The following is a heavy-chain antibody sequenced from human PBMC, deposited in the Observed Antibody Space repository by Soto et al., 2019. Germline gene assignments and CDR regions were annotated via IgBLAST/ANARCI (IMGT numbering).Heavy chain of an antibody. D-gene: IGHD6-13*01. J-gene: IGHJ6*03. V-gene: IGHV3-15*01. CDR1: GFTFSNAW. CDR2: IKSKTDGGTT. CDR3: TTVHQDSSSWYATSLRYYYYYMDV. Sequence: GGSLRLSCAASGFTFSNAWMSWVRQAPGKGLEWVGRIKSKTDGGTTDYAAPVKGRFTISRDDSKNTLYLQMNSLKTEDTAVYYCTTVHQDSSSWYATSLRYYYYYMDVWGKGTTVTVSS.